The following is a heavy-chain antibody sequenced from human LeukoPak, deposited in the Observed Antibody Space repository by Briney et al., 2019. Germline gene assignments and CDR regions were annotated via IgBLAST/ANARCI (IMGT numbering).Heavy chain of an antibody. J-gene: IGHJ4*02. D-gene: IGHD3-22*01. V-gene: IGHV3-23*01. CDR1: GFTFSSYA. CDR3: AKDLLLYYYGSSGYPYYFDY. Sequence: GGSLRLSCAASGFTFSSYAMSWVRQAPGKGLEWVSAISGSGGSTYYADSVKGRFTISRDNSKNTLYLQMNSLRAEDTAVYYCAKDLLLYYYGSSGYPYYFDYWGQGTLVTVSS. CDR2: ISGSGGST.